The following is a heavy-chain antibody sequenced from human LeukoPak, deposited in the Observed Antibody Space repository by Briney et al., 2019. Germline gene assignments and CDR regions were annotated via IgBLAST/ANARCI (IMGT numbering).Heavy chain of an antibody. CDR2: IYYSGST. CDR1: GGSISSSSYY. Sequence: SETLSLTCTVSGGSISSSSYYWGWIRQPPGKGLEWIGSIYYSGSTYYNPSLKSRVTISVDTSKNQLSLKLSSVTAADTAVYYCAREITSGYYFLDYWGQGTLVTVSS. D-gene: IGHD2/OR15-2a*01. J-gene: IGHJ4*02. CDR3: AREITSGYYFLDY. V-gene: IGHV4-39*07.